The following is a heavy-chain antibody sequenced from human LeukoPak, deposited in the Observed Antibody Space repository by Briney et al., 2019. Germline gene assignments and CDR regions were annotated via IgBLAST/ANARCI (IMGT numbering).Heavy chain of an antibody. V-gene: IGHV4-59*01. J-gene: IGHJ4*02. D-gene: IGHD3-10*02. CDR2: IYYSGNT. Sequence: PSETLSLTCTVSGGSISPCYWSWIRQPPGKGLEWLGYIYYSGNTDYNPSLKSRVAISVDTSKNQFSLKLSSVTAADTAVYYCARSTGSTMFIDYWGQGTLVTVFS. CDR1: GGSISPCY. CDR3: ARSTGSTMFIDY.